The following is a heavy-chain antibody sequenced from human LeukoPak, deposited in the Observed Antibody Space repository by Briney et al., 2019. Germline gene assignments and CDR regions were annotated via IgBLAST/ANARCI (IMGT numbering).Heavy chain of an antibody. CDR2: ISSSSSTI. V-gene: IGHV3-48*01. CDR3: AKEGLGYCSGGSCFPYDY. D-gene: IGHD2-15*01. J-gene: IGHJ4*02. CDR1: GFTFSSYR. Sequence: GGSLRLSCATSGFTFSSYRMNWVRQAPGKGLEWVSHISSSSSTIYYADSVKGRFTISRDNSKNTLYLQMNSLRAEDTAVYYCAKEGLGYCSGGSCFPYDYWGQGTLVTVSS.